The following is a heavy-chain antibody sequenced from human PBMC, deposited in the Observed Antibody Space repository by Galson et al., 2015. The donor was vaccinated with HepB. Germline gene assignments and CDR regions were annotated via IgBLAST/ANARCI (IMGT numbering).Heavy chain of an antibody. D-gene: IGHD6-19*01. Sequence: SLRLSCAASGFTFSTYAMSWVCQAPGKGLVWVSAISSGAGDTYYADSLKGRFTISRDNSNNTLYLQVNSLRAEDTAVYYCAKGSSGWFLGGYFDNWGQGTLVTVSS. J-gene: IGHJ4*02. CDR1: GFTFSTYA. CDR3: AKGSSGWFLGGYFDN. CDR2: ISSGAGDT. V-gene: IGHV3-23*01.